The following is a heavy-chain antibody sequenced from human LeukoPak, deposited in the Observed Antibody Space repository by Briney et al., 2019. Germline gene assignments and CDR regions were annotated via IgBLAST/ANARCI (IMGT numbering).Heavy chain of an antibody. Sequence: NTSETLSLTCTVSGGSISSYYWSWIRQPPEKGLEWIGYIYYSGSTNYNPSLKSRVTISVDTSKNQFSLKLSSVTAADTAVYYCARGEVWQWLVPEYFQHWGQGTLVTVSS. CDR3: ARGEVWQWLVPEYFQH. CDR2: IYYSGST. D-gene: IGHD6-19*01. V-gene: IGHV4-59*01. CDR1: GGSISSYY. J-gene: IGHJ1*01.